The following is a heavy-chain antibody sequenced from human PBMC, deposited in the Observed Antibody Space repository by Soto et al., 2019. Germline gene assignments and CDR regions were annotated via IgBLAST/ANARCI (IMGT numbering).Heavy chain of an antibody. CDR2: ISYDGSNK. V-gene: IGHV3-30*18. CDR3: AKVLGITIFGVDSYYYYGMDV. D-gene: IGHD3-3*01. J-gene: IGHJ6*02. CDR1: GFTFSSYG. Sequence: QVQLVESGGGVVQPGRSLRLSCAASGFTFSSYGMHWVRQAPGKGLEWVAVISYDGSNKYYADSVKGRLTISRDNSKNTLYLQMNSLGAGEAAVYYCAKVLGITIFGVDSYYYYGMDVWGQGTTVTVSS.